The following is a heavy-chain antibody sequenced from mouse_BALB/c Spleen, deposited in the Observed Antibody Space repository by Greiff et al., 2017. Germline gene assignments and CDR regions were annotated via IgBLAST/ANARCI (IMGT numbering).Heavy chain of an antibody. CDR2: IDTFNGGT. J-gene: IGHJ3*01. CDR1: GYSFTSYY. V-gene: IGHV1S135*01. CDR3: ARWAPFAY. Sequence: VPLQQSGPELMKPGASVKISCKASGYSFTSYYMHSVKQSHGQSIEWIGYIDTFNGGTSYNQKFKGKATLTVDKSSSTAYMHLSSLTSEDSAVYYWARWAPFAYWGQGTLVTVSA.